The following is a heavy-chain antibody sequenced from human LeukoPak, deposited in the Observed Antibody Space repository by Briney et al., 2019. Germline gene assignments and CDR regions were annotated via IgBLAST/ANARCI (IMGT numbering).Heavy chain of an antibody. J-gene: IGHJ6*02. CDR3: VKTHFDHYYGLDV. V-gene: IGHV3-64D*09. CDR2: ISSNGGST. CDR1: GFTFSSYA. Sequence: GGSLRLCCSASGFTFSSYAMHWVRQAPGKGLEYVSAISSNGGSTYYADSVKGRFTISRDNSKNTLYLQMSSLRVDDTAVYYCVKTHFDHYYGLDVWGQGTTVIVSS.